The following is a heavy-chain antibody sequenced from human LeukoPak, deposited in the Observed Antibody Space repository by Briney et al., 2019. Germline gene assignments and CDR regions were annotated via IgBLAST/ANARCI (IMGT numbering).Heavy chain of an antibody. J-gene: IGHJ4*02. Sequence: ASVKVSCKASGYTFTGYFLPWVRQAPGQGLEWMGWINPNNGFTNYTQKFKGRLTMTRDTSISTAYMELNRLTSDDTAVFYCARAWGSLYYFDYWGQGTLVTVSS. CDR3: ARAWGSLYYFDY. D-gene: IGHD3-16*01. CDR1: GYTFTGYF. V-gene: IGHV1-2*02. CDR2: INPNNGFT.